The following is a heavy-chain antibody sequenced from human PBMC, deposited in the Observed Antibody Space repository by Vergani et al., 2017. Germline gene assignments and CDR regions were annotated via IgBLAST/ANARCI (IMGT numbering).Heavy chain of an antibody. CDR1: GFTFSNYG. CDR2: IWYDGSNK. CDR3: VKDMGVRSDAFDI. V-gene: IGHV3-33*06. Sequence: QVQLVESGGGVVQPGRSLRLSCAASGFTFSNYGMHWVRQAPGKGLEWVAVIWYDGSNKYYADSVKGRFSISRDNSKNTLYLQMNSLRAEDTAVYYCVKDMGVRSDAFDIWGQGTMVTVSS. J-gene: IGHJ3*02. D-gene: IGHD3-16*01.